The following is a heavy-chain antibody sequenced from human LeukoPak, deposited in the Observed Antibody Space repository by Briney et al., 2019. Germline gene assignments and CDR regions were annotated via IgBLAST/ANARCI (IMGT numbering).Heavy chain of an antibody. CDR1: GYTFTSYD. D-gene: IGHD3-16*01. CDR2: MNPNSGNT. CDR3: ARGPSYVVTFGGVINWFDP. Sequence: GASVKVSCKASGYTFTSYDINWVRQATGQGLEWMGWMNPNSGNTGYAQKFQGRVTMTRNTSISTAYMELSILRCEDTAVYYCARGPSYVVTFGGVINWFDPWGQGTLVTVSS. V-gene: IGHV1-8*01. J-gene: IGHJ5*02.